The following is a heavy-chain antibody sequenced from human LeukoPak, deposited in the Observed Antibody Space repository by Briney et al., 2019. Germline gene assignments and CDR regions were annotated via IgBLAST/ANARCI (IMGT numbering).Heavy chain of an antibody. J-gene: IGHJ3*02. D-gene: IGHD3-22*01. V-gene: IGHV4-59*01. CDR1: GGSISSYY. Sequence: SETLSLTCTVSGGSISSYYWSWIRQPPGKGLEWIGYIYYSGSTNYNPSLKSRVTISVDTSKNQFSLKLSSVSAADTAVYYCASVYDSSGYDDAFDIWGQGTMVTVSS. CDR3: ASVYDSSGYDDAFDI. CDR2: IYYSGST.